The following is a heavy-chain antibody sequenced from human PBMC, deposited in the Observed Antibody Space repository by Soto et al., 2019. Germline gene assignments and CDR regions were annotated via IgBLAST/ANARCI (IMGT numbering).Heavy chain of an antibody. J-gene: IGHJ4*02. CDR3: ARDPGLSPFDY. CDR2: IWDDGSNK. V-gene: IGHV3-33*01. Sequence: QVQLVESGGGVVQPGRSLRLSCAASGFTLRSYAMHWVRQAPGKGLEWVAIIWDDGSNKYYADSVKGRFTISRDQSKNTVFLQMNSLRAEDTAVYYCARDPGLSPFDYWGQGTQVTVSS. CDR1: GFTLRSYA.